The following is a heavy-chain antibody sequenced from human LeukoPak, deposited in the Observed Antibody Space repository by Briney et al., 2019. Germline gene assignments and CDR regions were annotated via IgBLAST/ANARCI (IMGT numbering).Heavy chain of an antibody. V-gene: IGHV3-30-3*01. J-gene: IGHJ6*02. CDR3: ARDHVELPFLYYYYGMDV. CDR1: GFTFSSYA. CDR2: ISYDGSNK. D-gene: IGHD1-26*01. Sequence: GGSLRLSCAASGFTFSSYAMHWVRQAPGKGLEWVAVISYDGSNKYYADSVKGRFTISRDNSKNTLYLQMNSLRAEDTAVYYCARDHVELPFLYYYYGMDVWGQGTTVTVFS.